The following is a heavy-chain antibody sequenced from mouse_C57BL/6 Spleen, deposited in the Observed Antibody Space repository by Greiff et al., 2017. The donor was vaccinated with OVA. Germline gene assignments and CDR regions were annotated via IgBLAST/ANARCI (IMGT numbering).Heavy chain of an antibody. V-gene: IGHV8-12*01. J-gene: IGHJ4*01. CDR3: AREYYYGSSSYYAMDY. Sequence: QVTLKESGPGILQSSQTLSLTCSFSGFSLSTSGMGVSWIRQPSGKGLEWLAHIYWDDDKRYNPSLKSRLTISKDTSRNQVFLKITSVDTADTATYYCAREYYYGSSSYYAMDYWGQGTSVTVSS. CDR1: GFSLSTSGMG. D-gene: IGHD1-1*01. CDR2: IYWDDDK.